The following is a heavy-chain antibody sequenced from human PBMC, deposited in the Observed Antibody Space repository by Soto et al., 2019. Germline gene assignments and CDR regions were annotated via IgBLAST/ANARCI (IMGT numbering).Heavy chain of an antibody. CDR1: GVSLTSARMC. CDR3: ARSIRGPRRFNGMDV. D-gene: IGHD1-20*01. V-gene: IGHV2-70*13. CDR2: IERDDDDK. J-gene: IGHJ6*02. Sequence: CHPTLVNPTETLTLPSTFSGVSLTSARMCVSWIRQPPGKALEWLALIERDDDDKYYSTSLKTRLTISKDTRKNQVVLTMANMDPADTGTYYCARSIRGPRRFNGMDVWGQGTTVTVSS.